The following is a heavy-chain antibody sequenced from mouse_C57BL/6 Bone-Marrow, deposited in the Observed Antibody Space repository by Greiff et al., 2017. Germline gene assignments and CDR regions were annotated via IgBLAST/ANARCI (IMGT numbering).Heavy chain of an antibody. J-gene: IGHJ3*01. V-gene: IGHV5-17*01. CDR3: ASGVAF. CDR1: GFTFSDYG. Sequence: EVQVVESGGGLVKPGGSLKLSCAASGFTFSDYGMHWVRQAPEKGLEWVAYISSGSSTIYYADTVKGRFTISRDKAKNTLFLQMTSRRSEDTARYYCASGVAFWGQGTLVTVSA. CDR2: ISSGSSTI.